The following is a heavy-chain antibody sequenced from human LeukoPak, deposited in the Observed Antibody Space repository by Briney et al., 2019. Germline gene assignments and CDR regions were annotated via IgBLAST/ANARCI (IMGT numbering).Heavy chain of an antibody. V-gene: IGHV1-69*01. CDR2: IIPIFGTA. CDR3: ARTIHSNYYGSGSNAFDI. J-gene: IGHJ3*02. CDR1: RGTFSSYA. D-gene: IGHD3-10*01. Sequence: SVKVSCKASRGTFSSYAISWVRQAPGRGLEWMGGIIPIFGTANYAQKFQGRVTITADESTSTAYMELSSLRSEDTAVYYCARTIHSNYYGSGSNAFDIWGQGTMVTVSS.